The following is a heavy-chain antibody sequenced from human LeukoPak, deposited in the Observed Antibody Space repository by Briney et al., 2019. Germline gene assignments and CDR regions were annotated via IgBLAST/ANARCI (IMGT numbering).Heavy chain of an antibody. Sequence: QAGGSLRLSCAASGFTFSSFAMSWVRQAPGKGLEWVSTISSSGSGTYYADSVKGRFTISRDNSKNTLYLQMNSLRAEDTAVYYCAIPVTAIRDAFDIWGQGTMVTVSS. CDR3: AIPVTAIRDAFDI. D-gene: IGHD2-21*02. J-gene: IGHJ3*02. V-gene: IGHV3-23*01. CDR1: GFTFSSFA. CDR2: ISSSGSGT.